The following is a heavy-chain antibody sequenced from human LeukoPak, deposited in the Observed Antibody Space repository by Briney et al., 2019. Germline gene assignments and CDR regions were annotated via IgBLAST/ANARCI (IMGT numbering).Heavy chain of an antibody. V-gene: IGHV4-34*01. CDR3: ARVRDTAMAPPGYFDY. Sequence: SETLSLTCAVYGGSFSGYYWSWVRQPPGKGLEWIGEINHSGSTNYNPSLKSRVTISVDTSKNQFSLKLSSVTAADTAVYYCARVRDTAMAPPGYFDYWGQGTLVTVSS. J-gene: IGHJ4*02. D-gene: IGHD5-18*01. CDR2: INHSGST. CDR1: GGSFSGYY.